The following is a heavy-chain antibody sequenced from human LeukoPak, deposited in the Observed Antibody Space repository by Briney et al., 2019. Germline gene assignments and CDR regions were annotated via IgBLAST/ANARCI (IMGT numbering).Heavy chain of an antibody. D-gene: IGHD3-22*01. V-gene: IGHV3-23*01. CDR3: ARDYYMGIVDQ. CDR2: ISGSGGST. CDR1: GFTFRSYG. Sequence: GGSLRLSCAASGFTFRSYGMSWVRQAPGKGLEWVSSISGSGGSTYFADSVRGRLTISRDNAKNTLYLQMNSLRVEDTSVYYCARDYYMGIVDQWGQGTRVTVSS. J-gene: IGHJ5*02.